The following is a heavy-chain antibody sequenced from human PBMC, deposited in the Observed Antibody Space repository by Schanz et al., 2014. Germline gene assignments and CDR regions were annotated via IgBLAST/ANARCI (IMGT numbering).Heavy chain of an antibody. CDR2: IKQDGSEK. J-gene: IGHJ4*02. D-gene: IGHD3-3*01. Sequence: EVQLVESGGGLVQPGGSLRLSCAASGFIFSNSWMSWVRQAPGKGLEWVANIKQDGSEKYYVDSVKGRFTISRDNAKNALYLQMNRLTAEDTAVYYGACGVRIDYWGQGTLVTVSS. V-gene: IGHV3-7*01. CDR1: GFIFSNSW. CDR3: ACGVRIDY.